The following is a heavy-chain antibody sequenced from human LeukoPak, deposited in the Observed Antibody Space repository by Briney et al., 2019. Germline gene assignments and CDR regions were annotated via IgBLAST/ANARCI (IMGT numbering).Heavy chain of an antibody. Sequence: GGSLRLSCAASGFTFSSYAMSWVRQAPGKGLEWVSGIVGSGGSTYSSDSVKGRFTISRGNSENTLYLQMNSLRAEDTALYYCAKRSSGRSGFDYWGQGTLVTVSS. CDR1: GFTFSSYA. CDR3: AKRSSGRSGFDY. V-gene: IGHV3-23*01. CDR2: IVGSGGST. D-gene: IGHD3-10*01. J-gene: IGHJ4*02.